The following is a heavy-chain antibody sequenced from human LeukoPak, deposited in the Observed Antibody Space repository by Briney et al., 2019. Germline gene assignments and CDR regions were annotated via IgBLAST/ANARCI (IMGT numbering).Heavy chain of an antibody. V-gene: IGHV3-30*04. Sequence: PGGSLRLSCAASGFTFTGYAMHWVRQAPGKGLEWVAVISYDASSEYYADSVKGRFTISRDNSKNTLYLQMSSLRAEDTAVYYCATDYGKDPLYFDYWGQGTLVTISS. CDR2: ISYDASSE. CDR3: ATDYGKDPLYFDY. CDR1: GFTFTGYA. J-gene: IGHJ4*02. D-gene: IGHD3-16*01.